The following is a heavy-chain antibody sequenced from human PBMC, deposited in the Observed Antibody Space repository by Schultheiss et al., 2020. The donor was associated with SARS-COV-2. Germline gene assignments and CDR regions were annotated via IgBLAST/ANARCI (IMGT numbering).Heavy chain of an antibody. V-gene: IGHV1-46*01. CDR2: INPSGGST. J-gene: IGHJ4*02. CDR3: ARDKGGGNVGDY. CDR1: GYTFTGYY. Sequence: ASVKVSCKASGYTFTGYYMHWVRQAPGQRLEWVGIINPSGGSTTYAQKFQGRVTMTRDTSTSTVYMELRSLRSEDTAVYFCARDKGGGNVGDYWGQGTLVTVSS. D-gene: IGHD4-23*01.